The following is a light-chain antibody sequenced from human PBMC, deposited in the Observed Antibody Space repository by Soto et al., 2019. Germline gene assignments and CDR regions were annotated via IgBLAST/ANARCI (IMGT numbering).Light chain of an antibody. Sequence: DIQLTQSPSFLSASVGDRVTITCRASQGIRNYLAWYQQKPEKAPDLLIYDASSLENEVPSRFSGSGFGTEFTLTISSLQPDDSATYYCQQYGLQGTFGQGTKVDIK. V-gene: IGKV1-5*01. J-gene: IGKJ1*01. CDR1: QGIRNY. CDR2: DAS. CDR3: QQYGLQGT.